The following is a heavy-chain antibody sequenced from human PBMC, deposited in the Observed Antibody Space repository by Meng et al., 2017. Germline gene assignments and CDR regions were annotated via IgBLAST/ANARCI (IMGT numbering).Heavy chain of an antibody. CDR1: GFIVSSDY. J-gene: IGHJ6*02. CDR2: IYSGSST. CDR3: ARDRGWDYGMDV. V-gene: IGHV3-66*02. D-gene: IGHD6-19*01. Sequence: GESLKISCAASGFIVSSDYMSWVRQAPGKGLQWVSTIYSGSSTFYADSVKGRFTISRDNSKNTLYLQMSSLRAEDTAVYFCARDRGWDYGMDVWGQGTTVTVSS.